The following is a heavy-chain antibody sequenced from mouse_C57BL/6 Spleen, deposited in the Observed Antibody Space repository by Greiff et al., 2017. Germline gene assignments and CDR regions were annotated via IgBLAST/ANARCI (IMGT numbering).Heavy chain of an antibody. D-gene: IGHD1-1*01. V-gene: IGHV7-3*01. CDR1: GFTFTDYY. CDR2: IRNKANGYTT. J-gene: IGHJ2*01. CDR3: ASYYYGSSLYFDY. Sequence: EVKLMESGGGLVQPGGSLSLSCAASGFTFTDYYMSWVRQPPGKALEWLGFIRNKANGYTTEYSASVKGRFTISRDNSQSILYLQMNALRAEDSATYYCASYYYGSSLYFDYWGQGTTLTVSS.